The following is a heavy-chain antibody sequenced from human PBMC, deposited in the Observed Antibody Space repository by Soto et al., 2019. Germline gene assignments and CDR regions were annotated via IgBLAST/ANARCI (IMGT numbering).Heavy chain of an antibody. CDR1: GFTFSSSA. Sequence: EEQLLESGGGLVQPGGSRRLSCAASGFTFSSSAMSWVRQAPGKGLEWVSAISGTGANTYYADYVKGRFTVSRDNAENTLYLQLNSPRTEDTAAYYCARTDKMVRGVKLGMDVWGQGTTVTVSS. CDR2: ISGTGANT. V-gene: IGHV3-23*01. J-gene: IGHJ6*02. CDR3: ARTDKMVRGVKLGMDV. D-gene: IGHD3-10*01.